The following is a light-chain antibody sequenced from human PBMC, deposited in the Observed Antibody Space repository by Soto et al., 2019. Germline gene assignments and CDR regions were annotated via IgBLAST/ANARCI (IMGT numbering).Light chain of an antibody. V-gene: IGKV3-15*01. CDR3: QQYNNWPPHT. CDR1: QSVSNN. J-gene: IGKJ4*01. Sequence: EIVMTQSPATLSVSPGERATLSCRASQSVSNNLAWYQQKPGQAPRLLIYGASTRATGIPARFSGSGSGTEFSLTTSSLQSEDFALYYCQQYNNWPPHTFGGGTKVDIK. CDR2: GAS.